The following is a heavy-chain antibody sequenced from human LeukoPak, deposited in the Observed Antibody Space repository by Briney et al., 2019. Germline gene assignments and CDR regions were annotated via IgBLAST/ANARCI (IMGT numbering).Heavy chain of an antibody. CDR1: GYTFSSYW. CDR3: ARRDYGGKHFDY. V-gene: IGHV5-51*01. J-gene: IGHJ4*02. Sequence: GESLKISCKSSGYTFSSYWIAWVRQMPGKGLEWMGIIYPGDSDTRYNPSFQGQVTISADKSISTAYLQWSSLKASDTAMYYCARRDYGGKHFDYWGQGTLVTVSS. CDR2: IYPGDSDT. D-gene: IGHD4-23*01.